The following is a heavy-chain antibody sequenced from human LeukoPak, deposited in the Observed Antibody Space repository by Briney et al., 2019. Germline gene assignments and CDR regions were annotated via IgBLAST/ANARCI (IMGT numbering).Heavy chain of an antibody. CDR3: AADRNCISSGCHPYNFDY. D-gene: IGHD6-25*01. CDR2: XXXGSDQX. J-gene: IGHJ4*02. V-gene: IGHV1-58*02. Sequence: SVKVSCKASGFTFSRSAMQWVRQARGQXXXXXXXXXXGSDQXXXXXXFQEXXTXXXDMSTSTVYMELSSLRSDDTAVYYCAADRNCISSGCHPYNFDYWGQGTLVTVSS. CDR1: GFTFSRSA.